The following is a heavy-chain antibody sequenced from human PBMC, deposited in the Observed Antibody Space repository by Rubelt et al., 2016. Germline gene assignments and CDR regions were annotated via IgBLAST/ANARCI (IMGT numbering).Heavy chain of an antibody. CDR2: IYYSGST. V-gene: IGHV4-39*07. D-gene: IGHD2/OR15-2a*01. CDR3: ARVQNSRTVYYCDY. Sequence: QLQLQESGPGLVKPSETLSLTCTVSGGSISSSSYYWGWIRQPPGKGLEWIGSIYYSGSTYYNPSLKSRVTISVDTSKNQFSLKLSSVTAADTAVYYCARVQNSRTVYYCDYWGQGTLVTVSS. CDR1: GGSISSSSYY. J-gene: IGHJ4*02.